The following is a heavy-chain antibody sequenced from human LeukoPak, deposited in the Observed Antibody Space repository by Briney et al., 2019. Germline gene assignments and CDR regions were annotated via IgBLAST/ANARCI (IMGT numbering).Heavy chain of an antibody. CDR2: IIPIFGTA. J-gene: IGHJ6*04. V-gene: IGHV1-69*06. CDR3: ARGSMVRGVIRPYYYYYGMDV. Sequence: ASVKVSCKASGGTFSSYAISWVRQAPGQGLEWMGGIIPIFGTANYAQEFQGRVTITADKSTSTAYMELSSLRSEDTAVYYCARGSMVRGVIRPYYYYYGMDVWGKGTTVTVSS. CDR1: GGTFSSYA. D-gene: IGHD3-10*01.